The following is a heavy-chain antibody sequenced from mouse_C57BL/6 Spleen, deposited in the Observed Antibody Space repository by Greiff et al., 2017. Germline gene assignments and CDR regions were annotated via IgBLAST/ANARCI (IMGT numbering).Heavy chain of an antibody. Sequence: QVQLQQPGAELVKPGASVKLSCKASGYTFTSYWMQWVKQRPGQGLEWIGGIDPSDSYTNYNQKFKGKATLTVDTSSSTAYMQLSSLTSEDSAVYYCARRRPNWGYAMDYWGQGTSVTVSS. V-gene: IGHV1-50*01. CDR2: IDPSDSYT. J-gene: IGHJ4*01. CDR3: ARRRPNWGYAMDY. CDR1: GYTFTSYW. D-gene: IGHD4-1*01.